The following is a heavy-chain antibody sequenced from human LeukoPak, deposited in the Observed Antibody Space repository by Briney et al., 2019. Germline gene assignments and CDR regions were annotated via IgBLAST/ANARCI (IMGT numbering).Heavy chain of an antibody. D-gene: IGHD2-15*01. Sequence: SETLSLTCAVYGGSFSGYYWSWIRQPPGKGLEWIGEINHSGSTNYNPSLKSRVTISVDTSKNKYSLKLSSVTAADTAVYYCARRGADCSGGSCYSGGFDYWGQGTLVTVSS. V-gene: IGHV4-34*01. J-gene: IGHJ4*02. CDR2: INHSGST. CDR1: GGSFSGYY. CDR3: ARRGADCSGGSCYSGGFDY.